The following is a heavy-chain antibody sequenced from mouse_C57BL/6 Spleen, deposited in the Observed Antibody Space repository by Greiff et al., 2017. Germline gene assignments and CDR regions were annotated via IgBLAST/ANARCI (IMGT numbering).Heavy chain of an antibody. CDR1: GYTFTSYW. J-gene: IGHJ4*01. CDR2: IYPSDSEI. V-gene: IGHV1-61*01. CDR3: ARVYDGYYGAMDY. Sequence: QVQLQQPGAELVRPGSSVKLSCKASGYTFTSYWMDWVKQRPGQGLEWIGNIYPSDSEIHYNQKFKDKATLTVDKSSSTAYMRLSSLTSEDSAVYYCARVYDGYYGAMDYWGQGTSLTVSS. D-gene: IGHD2-3*01.